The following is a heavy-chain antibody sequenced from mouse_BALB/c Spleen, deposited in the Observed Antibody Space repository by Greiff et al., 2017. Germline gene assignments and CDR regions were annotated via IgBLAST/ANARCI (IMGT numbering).Heavy chain of an antibody. CDR2: ISSGSSTI. D-gene: IGHD4-1*01. Sequence: EVKLVESGGGLVQPGGSRKLSCAASGFTFSSFGMHWVRQAPEKGLEWVAYISSGSSTIYYADTVKGRFTISRDNPKNTMCLQMTSLRSEDTAMYYCARNWDAGGTWFAYWGQGTLVTVSA. CDR3: ARNWDAGGTWFAY. CDR1: GFTFSSFG. J-gene: IGHJ3*01. V-gene: IGHV5-17*02.